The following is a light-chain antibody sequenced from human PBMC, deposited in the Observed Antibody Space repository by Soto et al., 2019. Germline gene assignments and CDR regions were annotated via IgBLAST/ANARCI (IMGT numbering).Light chain of an antibody. V-gene: IGLV2-11*01. CDR2: DVT. CDR3: CSYAGSSSFRVL. Sequence: QSALTQPRSVSGSPGQSVTISCTGTNSDVGTYNYVSWYQLHPGKAPKLIIYDVTKRPSGVPDRFSGSKSGNTASLIISGLQAADEAEYYCCCCSYAGSSSFRVLFGGGTQLTVL. J-gene: IGLJ2*01. CDR1: NSDVGTYNY.